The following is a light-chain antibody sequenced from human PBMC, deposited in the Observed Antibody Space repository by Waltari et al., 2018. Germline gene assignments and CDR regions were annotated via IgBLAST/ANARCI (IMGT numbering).Light chain of an antibody. CDR2: DSS. V-gene: IGKV3-20*01. J-gene: IGKJ4*01. CDR1: QNITNNY. Sequence: EVILTQSPDTLSLSPGARATLSCRASQNITNNYLAWYQQKPGQAPRLLIYDSSSRATGVPDRFSGSGSGTDFTLTIGRLEPEDYAVYYCQQYENSPLTFGGGTQVETK. CDR3: QQYENSPLT.